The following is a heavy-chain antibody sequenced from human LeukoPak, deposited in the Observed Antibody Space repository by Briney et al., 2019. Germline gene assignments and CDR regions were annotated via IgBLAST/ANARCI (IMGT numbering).Heavy chain of an antibody. CDR1: GFSVSSNY. CDR3: AKDRPAGSGWYWA. D-gene: IGHD6-19*01. V-gene: IGHV3-53*01. J-gene: IGHJ5*02. Sequence: GGSLRLSCAASGFSVSSNYMSWIRQTPGKGLEWVSVIYSGGSTYYADSVKGRFTISRDNSKNTLYPQMNSLRAEDTAVYYCAKDRPAGSGWYWAWGQGTLVTVSS. CDR2: IYSGGST.